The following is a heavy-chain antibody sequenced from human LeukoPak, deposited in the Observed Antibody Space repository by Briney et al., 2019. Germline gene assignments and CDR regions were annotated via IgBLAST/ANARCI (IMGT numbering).Heavy chain of an antibody. CDR1: GYTLTELS. J-gene: IGHJ4*02. D-gene: IGHD4/OR15-4a*01. V-gene: IGHV1-24*01. CDR2: FDPEDGET. Sequence: ASVKVSCKVSGYTLTELSMHWVRQAPGKGLEWMGGFDPEDGETIYAQKFQGRVTMTEDTSTDTAYMELSSLRSEDTAVHYCATDLVSRRLAGANAFDYWGQGTLVTVSS. CDR3: ATDLVSRRLAGANAFDY.